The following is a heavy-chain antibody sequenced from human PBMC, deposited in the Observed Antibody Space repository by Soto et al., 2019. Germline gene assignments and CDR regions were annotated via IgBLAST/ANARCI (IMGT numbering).Heavy chain of an antibody. J-gene: IGHJ4*02. CDR2: IIPIFGTA. D-gene: IGHD3-22*01. V-gene: IGHV1-69*01. Sequence: QVQLVQSGAEVRKPGSSVRVSCKASGGSFNRHTISWVRQAPGQGLEWMGGIIPIFGTANHAQKFQGRVTIIADESTSTVYMELSSLRSDDTAIYYCARGWGYDSTDYYYAYWGQXTXXXVSS. CDR3: ARGWGYDSTDYYYAY. CDR1: GGSFNRHT.